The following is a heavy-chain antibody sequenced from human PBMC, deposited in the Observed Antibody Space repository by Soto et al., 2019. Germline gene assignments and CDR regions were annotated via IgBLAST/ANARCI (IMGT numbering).Heavy chain of an antibody. CDR3: ARAKRAIAARLGYYYYYMDV. Sequence: QVQLVQSGAEVKKPGASVKVSCKASGYTFTSYDINWVRQATGQGLEWMGWMNPNSGNTGYAQKLQGRVTMTRNTSISTAYMELSSLRSEDTAVYYCARAKRAIAARLGYYYYYMDVWGKGTTVTVSS. J-gene: IGHJ6*03. CDR2: MNPNSGNT. V-gene: IGHV1-8*01. CDR1: GYTFTSYD. D-gene: IGHD6-6*01.